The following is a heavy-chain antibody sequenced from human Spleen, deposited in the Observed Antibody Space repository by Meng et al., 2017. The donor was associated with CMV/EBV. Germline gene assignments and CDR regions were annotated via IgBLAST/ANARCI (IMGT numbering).Heavy chain of an antibody. D-gene: IGHD3-16*01. CDR3: ARRGGGGLGAFRYYFDN. Sequence: GESLKISCAASGFTFSSYGMHWVRQAPGKGLEWVAVISYDGSNKYYADSVKGRFTISRDNAKNSVFLQMNSLRAEDTAVYYCARRGGGGLGAFRYYFDNWGQGTLVTVSS. CDR2: ISYDGSNK. V-gene: IGHV3-30*12. CDR1: GFTFSSYG. J-gene: IGHJ4*02.